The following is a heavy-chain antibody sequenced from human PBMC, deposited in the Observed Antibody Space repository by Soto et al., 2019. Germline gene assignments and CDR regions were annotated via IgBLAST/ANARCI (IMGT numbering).Heavy chain of an antibody. CDR1: SFSFSSYG. Sequence: GGSLRLSCAASSFSFSSYGMHWVRQAPGKGLEWVAVISHDGTYKYYTDSVKGRFTISRDNSENTLYLQMNSLKPEDTAVYYCAKGCSSTSCSYFDYWGQGTLVTVSS. D-gene: IGHD2-2*01. V-gene: IGHV3-30*18. J-gene: IGHJ4*02. CDR2: ISHDGTYK. CDR3: AKGCSSTSCSYFDY.